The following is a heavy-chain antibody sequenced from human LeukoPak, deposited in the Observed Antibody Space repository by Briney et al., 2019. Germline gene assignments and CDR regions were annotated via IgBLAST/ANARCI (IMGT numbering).Heavy chain of an antibody. CDR2: IIPIFGTA. V-gene: IGHV1-69*05. CDR3: ARYSGYDLYYFDY. CDR1: GGTFSSYA. Sequence: VASVKVSCKASGGTFSSYAISWVRQAPGQGLEWMGRIIPIFGTANYAQKFQGRVTITTDESTSTAYMELSSLRSEDTAVYYCARYSGYDLYYFDYWGQRTLVTVSS. D-gene: IGHD5-12*01. J-gene: IGHJ4*02.